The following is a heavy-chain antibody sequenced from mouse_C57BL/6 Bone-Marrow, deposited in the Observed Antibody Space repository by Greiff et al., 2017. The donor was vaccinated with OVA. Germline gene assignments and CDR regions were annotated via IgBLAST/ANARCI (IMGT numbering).Heavy chain of an antibody. CDR2: INPNNGGT. Sequence: EVQLQQSGPELVKPGASVKISCKASGYTFTDYYMNWVKQSHGKSLEWIGDINPNNGGTSYNQKFKGKATLTVDKSSSTAYMELRSLTSEDSAVYYCARIFITTVGSYAMDYWGQGTSVTVSS. CDR3: ARIFITTVGSYAMDY. V-gene: IGHV1-26*01. D-gene: IGHD1-1*01. J-gene: IGHJ4*01. CDR1: GYTFTDYY.